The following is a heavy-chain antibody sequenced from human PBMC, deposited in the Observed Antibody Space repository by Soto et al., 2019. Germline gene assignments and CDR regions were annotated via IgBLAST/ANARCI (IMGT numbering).Heavy chain of an antibody. Sequence: QVQLVESGGGVVQPGMSRRLSCAASGFTFENFGMHWVHQAPGKGLEWVAVIAYDGSSKYYADSVKGRFTISRDNSNNTLDLQMNSLRVEDTAVYYCAKSLDGVAVQEFDPRGQGTLVTASS. J-gene: IGHJ5*02. CDR2: IAYDGSSK. D-gene: IGHD3-3*01. CDR1: GFTFENFG. CDR3: AKSLDGVAVQEFDP. V-gene: IGHV3-30*18.